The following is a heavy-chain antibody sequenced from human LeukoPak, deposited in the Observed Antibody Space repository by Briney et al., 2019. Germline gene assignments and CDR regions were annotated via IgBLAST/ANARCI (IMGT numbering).Heavy chain of an antibody. V-gene: IGHV3-48*04. J-gene: IGHJ4*02. Sequence: PGGSLRLSCAASGFTFSSYSMNWVRQAPGKGLEWVSYISSSSSTIYYADSVKGRFTISRDNAKNSLYLQMNSLRAEDTAVYYCARAVGSLNSPFDYWGQGTLVTVSS. CDR2: ISSSSSTI. CDR3: ARAVGSLNSPFDY. CDR1: GFTFSSYS. D-gene: IGHD6-13*01.